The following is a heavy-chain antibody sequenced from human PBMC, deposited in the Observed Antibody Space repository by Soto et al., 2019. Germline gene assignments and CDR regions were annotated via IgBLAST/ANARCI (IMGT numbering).Heavy chain of an antibody. J-gene: IGHJ6*02. CDR2: ISAYNGNT. CDR1: GYTFTSYG. Sequence: ASVKVSCKASGYTFTSYGISWVRQAPGQGLEWMGWISAYNGNTNYAQKLQGRVTMTTDTSTSTAHMELRSLRSDDTAVYYCARGGYGYGTQHYYYGMDVWGQGTTVTVSS. V-gene: IGHV1-18*01. D-gene: IGHD5-18*01. CDR3: ARGGYGYGTQHYYYGMDV.